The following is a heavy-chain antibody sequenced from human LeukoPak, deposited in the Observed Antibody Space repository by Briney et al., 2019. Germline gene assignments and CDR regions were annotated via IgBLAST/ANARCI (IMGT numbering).Heavy chain of an antibody. V-gene: IGHV3-30*04. CDR1: GFTFSSYA. Sequence: GGSLRLSCAASGFTFSSYAMRWVRQAPGKGLEWVAVISYDGSSKYYADSVKGRFTISRDNSKNTLYLRMNSLRAEDTAVYYCARDAAVVAASGIFDYWGQGTLVTVSS. J-gene: IGHJ4*02. D-gene: IGHD2-15*01. CDR3: ARDAAVVAASGIFDY. CDR2: ISYDGSSK.